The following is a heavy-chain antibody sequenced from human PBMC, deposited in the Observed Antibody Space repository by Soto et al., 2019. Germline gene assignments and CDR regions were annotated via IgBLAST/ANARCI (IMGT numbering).Heavy chain of an antibody. CDR1: GDSISPYY. Sequence: SETLSLTCIVSGDSISPYYWTWIRQPPGKGLEWIGHIYYSGSPNYNPSLKSRVTISVDTSKSQSSLKLSSVTAADTAGYYCARDVSPTYWGQGMLVTVSS. CDR3: ARDVSPTY. J-gene: IGHJ4*02. CDR2: IYYSGSP. V-gene: IGHV4-59*01.